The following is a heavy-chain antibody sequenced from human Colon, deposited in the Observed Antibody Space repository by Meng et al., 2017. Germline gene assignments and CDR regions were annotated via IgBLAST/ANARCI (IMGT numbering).Heavy chain of an antibody. CDR3: ARLPTGYPNWFDP. V-gene: IGHV4-39*01. J-gene: IGHJ5*02. CDR2: IYYTGNT. CDR1: GGSISSSSSGYC. D-gene: IGHD4-17*01. Sequence: QLQLQESGPGLVKPSETLSLTCSVSGGSISSSSSGYCWGWIRQPPGKGLEWIGSIYYTGNTYYNPSVKSRVTISMDTSKNQFSLKLTSVTAADTAVYYCARLPTGYPNWFDPWGQGTLVTVSS.